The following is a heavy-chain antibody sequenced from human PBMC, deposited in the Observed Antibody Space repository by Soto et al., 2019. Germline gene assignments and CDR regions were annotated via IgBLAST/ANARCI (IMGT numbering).Heavy chain of an antibody. CDR1: GGIGSNYA. J-gene: IGHJ5*02. CDR3: AREMASGYSRTWFDP. V-gene: IGHV1-69*06. CDR2: IVPKFGTS. Sequence: QEHLVQSGAEVKKPGSSVKVSCRASGGIGSNYAISWVRQAPGQGLEWMGGIVPKFGTSNYAQRFKGRVTISVDKSTNSVDMELSSLRSQDTAIYYGAREMASGYSRTWFDPWGQGTRVTVSS. D-gene: IGHD2-15*01.